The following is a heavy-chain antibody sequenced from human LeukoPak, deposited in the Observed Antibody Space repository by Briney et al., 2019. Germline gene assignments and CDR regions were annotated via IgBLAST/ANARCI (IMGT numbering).Heavy chain of an antibody. J-gene: IGHJ4*02. D-gene: IGHD6-13*01. V-gene: IGHV1-24*01. CDR1: GYTLTELS. CDR3: ATVLQAATGAKFDY. Sequence: ASVKVSCKVSGYTLTELSMHWVRQAPGKGLEWLGGFDPEDGETIYAQKFQGRVTMTEDASTDTAYMELSSLRFEDTAVYYCATVLQAATGAKFDYWGQGTLSPSPQ. CDR2: FDPEDGET.